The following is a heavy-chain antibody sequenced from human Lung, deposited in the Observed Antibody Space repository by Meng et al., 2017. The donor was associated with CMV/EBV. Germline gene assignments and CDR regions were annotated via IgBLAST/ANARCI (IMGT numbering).Heavy chain of an antibody. V-gene: IGHV1-69*10. CDR2: IIPIFAIA. CDR1: RNTFSSYT. D-gene: IGHD2-2*01. J-gene: IGHJ6*02. CDR3: AVYCGTTSCYDGYGMDV. Sequence: SXXVSXKASRNTFSSYTLTWGRQAPGQGLEWMGGIIPIFAIANYAQSFRGRVTITADTSTSTGYMELSGLRSEDTAVYYCAVYCGTTSCYDGYGMDVWGQGXTVTVSS.